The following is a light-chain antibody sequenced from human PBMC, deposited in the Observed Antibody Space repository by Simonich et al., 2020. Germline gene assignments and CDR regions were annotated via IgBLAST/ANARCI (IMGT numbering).Light chain of an antibody. J-gene: IGLJ2*01. CDR3: SSYAGSNNFVV. CDR1: SSDVGGYNS. V-gene: IGLV2-8*01. Sequence: QSALTQPPSASGSPGQSVTISCTGTSSDVGGYNSVSWYQQHPGKAHKLMIYEVSKRPSGVHDRFSGSKSGNTASLTVSGLQAEDEADYYCSSYAGSNNFVVFGGGTKLTVL. CDR2: EVS.